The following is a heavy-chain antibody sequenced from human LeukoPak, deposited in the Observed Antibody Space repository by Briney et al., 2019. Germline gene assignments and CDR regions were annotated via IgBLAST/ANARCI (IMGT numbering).Heavy chain of an antibody. J-gene: IGHJ5*02. Sequence: SETLSLTCTVSGGSISSSSYYWGWIRQPPGKGLEWIGSIYYSGSTYYNPSLKSRVTISVDTSKNQFSLKLSSVTAADTAVYYCARHVSPVSYSSSWYWFDPWGQGTLVTVSS. CDR2: IYYSGST. CDR3: ARHVSPVSYSSSWYWFDP. V-gene: IGHV4-39*01. CDR1: GGSISSSSYY. D-gene: IGHD6-13*01.